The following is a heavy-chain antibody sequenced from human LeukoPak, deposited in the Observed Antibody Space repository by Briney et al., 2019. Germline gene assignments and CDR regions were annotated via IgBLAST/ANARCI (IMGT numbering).Heavy chain of an antibody. CDR2: INPNSGGT. D-gene: IGHD3-9*01. CDR3: ARGRYYDILTGPIGPAFDI. V-gene: IGHV1-2*04. Sequence: ASVKVSCKASGYTFTGYYMHWVRQAPGQGLEWMGWINPNSGGTNYAQKFQGWVTMTRDTSISTAYMELSRLRSDDTAVYYCARGRYYDILTGPIGPAFDIWGQGTMVTDSS. J-gene: IGHJ3*02. CDR1: GYTFTGYY.